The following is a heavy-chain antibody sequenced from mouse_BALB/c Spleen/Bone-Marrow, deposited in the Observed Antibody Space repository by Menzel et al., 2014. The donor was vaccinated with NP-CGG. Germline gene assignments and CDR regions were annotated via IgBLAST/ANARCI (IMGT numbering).Heavy chain of an antibody. D-gene: IGHD2-1*01. J-gene: IGHJ4*01. CDR2: INPSTGYT. CDR1: GYTFTSYW. Sequence: QVQLQQSGAELAKPGASVKMSCKASGYTFTSYWMHWVKQRPGQGLEWIRYINPSTGYTEYSQKFKDKATLTADKSSSTAYMQLSSLTSEDSAVYYCATLYYGNSYYYAMDYWGQGTSVTVSS. CDR3: ATLYYGNSYYYAMDY. V-gene: IGHV1-7*01.